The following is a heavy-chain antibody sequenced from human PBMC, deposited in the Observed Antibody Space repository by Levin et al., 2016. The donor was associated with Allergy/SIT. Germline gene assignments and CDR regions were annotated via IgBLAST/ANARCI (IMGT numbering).Heavy chain of an antibody. D-gene: IGHD4-17*01. J-gene: IGHJ4*02. Sequence: WIRQPPGKGLEWVANIKQDGSEKYYVDSVKGRFTISRDNAKNSLYLQMNSLRAEDTAVYYCARDRATVTTDWGQGTLVTVSS. CDR2: IKQDGSEK. CDR3: ARDRATVTTD. V-gene: IGHV3-7*01.